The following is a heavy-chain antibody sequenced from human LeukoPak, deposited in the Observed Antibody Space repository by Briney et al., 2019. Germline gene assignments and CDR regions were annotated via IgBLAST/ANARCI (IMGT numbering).Heavy chain of an antibody. D-gene: IGHD3-22*01. CDR2: IYYTGSS. V-gene: IGHV4-39*01. Sequence: ASEALSLTCTVSGGSISSSSYYWVWVRQPPGKGLEWIGNIYYTGSSNYNPSLRSRLTISIDTSKNQFSLKLNSVTAADTAVYFCATSHDTSTYYSYTDVWGKGTTVTASS. CDR1: GGSISSSSYY. CDR3: ATSHDTSTYYSYTDV. J-gene: IGHJ6*03.